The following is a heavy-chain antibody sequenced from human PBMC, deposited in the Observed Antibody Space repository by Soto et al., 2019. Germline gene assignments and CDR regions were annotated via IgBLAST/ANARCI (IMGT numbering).Heavy chain of an antibody. CDR1: GFTFSSYS. CDR3: ARDPSMVRGENWYFDL. J-gene: IGHJ2*01. V-gene: IGHV3-21*01. Sequence: EVQLVESGGGLVKPGGSLRLSCAASGFTFSSYSMNWVRQAPGKGLEWVSSISSSRSYIDYADSVRGRFTISRDDAKNSLYLQMNSLRAEDTAVYYCARDPSMVRGENWYFDLWGRGTLVTVSS. CDR2: ISSSRSYI. D-gene: IGHD3-10*01.